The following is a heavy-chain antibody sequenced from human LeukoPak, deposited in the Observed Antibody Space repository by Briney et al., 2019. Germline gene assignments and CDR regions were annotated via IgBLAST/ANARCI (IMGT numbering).Heavy chain of an antibody. V-gene: IGHV3-9*01. CDR2: ISWNSGSI. Sequence: PGGSLRLSCAASGFTFDDYAMHWVRQAPGKGLEWVSGISWNSGSIGYADSVKGRFTISRDNAKNSLYLQMNSLRAEDTALYYCAKDPYYYGDLVYYFDYWGQGTLVTVSS. J-gene: IGHJ4*02. D-gene: IGHD4-17*01. CDR3: AKDPYYYGDLVYYFDY. CDR1: GFTFDDYA.